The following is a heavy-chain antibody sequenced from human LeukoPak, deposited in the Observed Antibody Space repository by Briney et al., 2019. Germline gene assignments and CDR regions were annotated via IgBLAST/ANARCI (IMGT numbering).Heavy chain of an antibody. CDR1: GGTFSSYA. CDR2: MNLSGGST. Sequence: ASVKVSCKASGGTFSSYAISWVRQAPGQGLEWMGIMNLSGGSTSYAQKFQGRVTMTRDTSTSTVYMELSSLRSEDTAVYYCARFQEWSDSYWGQGTLVTVSS. CDR3: ARFQEWSDSY. V-gene: IGHV1-46*01. D-gene: IGHD3-3*01. J-gene: IGHJ4*02.